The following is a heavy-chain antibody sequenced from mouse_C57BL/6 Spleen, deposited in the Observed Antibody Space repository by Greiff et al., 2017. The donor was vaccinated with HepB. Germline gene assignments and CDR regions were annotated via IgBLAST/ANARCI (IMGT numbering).Heavy chain of an antibody. Sequence: EVKVVESEGGLVQPGSSMKLSCTASGFTFSDYYMAWVRQVPEKGLEWVANINYDGSSTYYLDSLKSRFIISRDNAKNILYLQMSSLKSEDTATYYCARRYDGYLDYWGQGTTLTVSS. J-gene: IGHJ2*01. CDR1: GFTFSDYY. D-gene: IGHD2-3*01. CDR3: ARRYDGYLDY. V-gene: IGHV5-16*02. CDR2: INYDGSST.